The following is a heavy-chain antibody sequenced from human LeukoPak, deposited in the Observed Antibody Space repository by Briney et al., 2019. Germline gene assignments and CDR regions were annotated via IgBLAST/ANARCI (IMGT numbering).Heavy chain of an antibody. CDR2: IIPILGIA. CDR1: GGTFSSYA. V-gene: IGHV1-69*04. CDR3: VRFFYYGSGSYIDY. J-gene: IGHJ4*02. Sequence: SVKVSCKASGGTFSSYAISWVRQAPGQGLEWMGRIIPILGIANYAQKFQGRVTITADKSTSTAYMGLSRLRSEDTAVYYCVRFFYYGSGSYIDYWGQGTLVTVSS. D-gene: IGHD3-10*01.